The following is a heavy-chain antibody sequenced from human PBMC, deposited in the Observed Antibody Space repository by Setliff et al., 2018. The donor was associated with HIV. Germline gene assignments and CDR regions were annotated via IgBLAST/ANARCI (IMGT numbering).Heavy chain of an antibody. D-gene: IGHD3-9*01. CDR2: ISYTGST. CDR1: GGSINRSNYY. CDR3: ARQTWEYYDTLTGYYKSPKNFDS. Sequence: SSETLSLTCTVSGGSINRSNYYWGWIRQPPGKGLEWIGTISYTGSTYYDPPLKSRVTISLDTSKNQFFLKLSSVTAPDTAIYYCARQTWEYYDTLTGYYKSPKNFDSWGQGTLVTVSS. J-gene: IGHJ4*02. V-gene: IGHV4-39*01.